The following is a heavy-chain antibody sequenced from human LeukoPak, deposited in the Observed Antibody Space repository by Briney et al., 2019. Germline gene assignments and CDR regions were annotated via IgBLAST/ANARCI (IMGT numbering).Heavy chain of an antibody. Sequence: GGSLRLSCATSGFTVSSNYMSWVRQAPGKGLEWVSAISGSGDSTYYADSVKGRFTISRVNSEYTLYLQMNSLRAEDTAVYYCAKGINSGSYYYFDFWGQGTLVTVSS. J-gene: IGHJ4*02. V-gene: IGHV3-23*01. CDR3: AKGINSGSYYYFDF. CDR1: GFTVSSNY. CDR2: ISGSGDST. D-gene: IGHD1-26*01.